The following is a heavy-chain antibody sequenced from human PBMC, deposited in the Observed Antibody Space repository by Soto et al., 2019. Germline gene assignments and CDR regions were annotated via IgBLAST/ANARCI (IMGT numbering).Heavy chain of an antibody. D-gene: IGHD4-17*01. CDR1: GYSFTSYW. J-gene: IGHJ6*03. CDR3: VRHGASDFGADDGEDYCFSYMEE. V-gene: IGHV5-51*01. Sequence: PGESLKISCKGSGYSFTSYWIGWVRQMPGKGLEWMGIIYPGDSDTRYSPSFQGQVTISADKSISTAYLQWSSLKASDTAMYFLVRHGASDFGADDGEDYCFSYMEEWDKEAMVTIS. CDR2: IYPGDSDT.